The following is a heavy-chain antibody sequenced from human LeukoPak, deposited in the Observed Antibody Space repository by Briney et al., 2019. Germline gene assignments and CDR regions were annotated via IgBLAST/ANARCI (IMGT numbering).Heavy chain of an antibody. D-gene: IGHD3-3*01. CDR3: ARDRTGNNDFWSGYTTFFDY. J-gene: IGHJ4*02. CDR1: RFTFTSYW. CDR2: INKDGSEK. Sequence: GGSLRLSCAASRFTFTSYWMSWVRQAPGKGLEWVAKINKDGSEKYYVDSVKGRFTISRDNAKNSLYLQMNSLRAEDTAVYYCARDRTGNNDFWSGYTTFFDYRGQGTLVTVSS. V-gene: IGHV3-7*01.